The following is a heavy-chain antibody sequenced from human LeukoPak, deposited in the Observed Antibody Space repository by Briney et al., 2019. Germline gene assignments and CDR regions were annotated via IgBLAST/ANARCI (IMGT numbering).Heavy chain of an antibody. CDR2: IYPGDSDT. J-gene: IGHJ4*02. Sequence: GESLKISCQASGYTFITYSIGWVRQMPGKGLELMGIIYPGDSDTRYSPSFQGQVTISADKSISTAYLQWSSLQASDTAMYYCARRHRYCSSTGCYAVDYWGQGTLVTVSS. CDR1: GYTFITYS. D-gene: IGHD2-2*01. CDR3: ARRHRYCSSTGCYAVDY. V-gene: IGHV5-51*01.